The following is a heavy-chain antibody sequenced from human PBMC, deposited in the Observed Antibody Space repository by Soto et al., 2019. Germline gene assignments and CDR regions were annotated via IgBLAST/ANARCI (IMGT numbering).Heavy chain of an antibody. CDR3: ARQGHSPIVGVVAATFSPYFDY. V-gene: IGHV3-21*04. Sequence: GGALRLSCAASGFTFSSYSMNWVRQAPGKGLEWGSSISSSSSYTSHANALKGRFTISRDNAKNSLYRQMNCLRAADTAVYYCARQGHSPIVGVVAATFSPYFDYWGKGSLGTVAS. D-gene: IGHD2-15*01. CDR1: GFTFSSYS. J-gene: IGHJ4*02. CDR2: ISSSSSYT.